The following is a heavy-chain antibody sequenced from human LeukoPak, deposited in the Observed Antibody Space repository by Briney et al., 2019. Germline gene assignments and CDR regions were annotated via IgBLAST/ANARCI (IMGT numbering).Heavy chain of an antibody. CDR3: ARGLGYCTNGVCYGGAFDI. D-gene: IGHD2-8*01. CDR2: ISSSSSYI. J-gene: IGHJ3*02. Sequence: GGSLRLSCAASGFTFSSYSMNWVRQAPGKGLEWVSSISSSSSYIYYADSVKGRFTISRDNAKNSLYLQMNSLRAEDTAVYYCARGLGYCTNGVCYGGAFDIWGQGTMVTVSS. V-gene: IGHV3-21*01. CDR1: GFTFSSYS.